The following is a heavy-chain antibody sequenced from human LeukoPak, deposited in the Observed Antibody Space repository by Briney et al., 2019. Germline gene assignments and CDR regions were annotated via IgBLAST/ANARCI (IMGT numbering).Heavy chain of an antibody. Sequence: GGPLRLSCAASGFTFTSHGMSWVRQAPGKGREWVSGICGSGGGTFYADSVRGPFTISRDNSKNTVYLQMNSLRVEDTAVYYCARDPRTTGKSNYGMDVWGQGTTVTVSS. CDR1: GFTFTSHG. CDR3: ARDPRTTGKSNYGMDV. V-gene: IGHV3-23*01. J-gene: IGHJ6*02. CDR2: ICGSGGGT. D-gene: IGHD4-17*01.